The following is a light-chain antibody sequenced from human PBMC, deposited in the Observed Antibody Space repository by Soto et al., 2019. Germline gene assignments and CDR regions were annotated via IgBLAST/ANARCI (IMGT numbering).Light chain of an antibody. J-gene: IGLJ2*01. V-gene: IGLV2-14*01. CDR2: EVS. CDR3: CSSAGSTTRVQ. Sequence: QSALTQPASVSGSPGQSITISCTGTSSDVDTYKYVSWYQQHPGKAPKLMIYEVSYRPSGVSDRFSGSKSGNTASLTISWLQDADEADYYCCSSAGSTTRVQFGGGTKLTVL. CDR1: SSDVDTYKY.